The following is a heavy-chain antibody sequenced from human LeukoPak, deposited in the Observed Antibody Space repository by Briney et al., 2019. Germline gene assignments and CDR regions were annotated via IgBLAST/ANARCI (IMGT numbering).Heavy chain of an antibody. D-gene: IGHD3-10*01. J-gene: IGHJ5*02. CDR2: INHSGST. CDR1: GGSFSGYC. CDR3: ARERAGVGSITMVRGVKTRKYNWFDP. V-gene: IGHV4-34*01. Sequence: PSETLSLTCAVYGGSFSGYCWSWIRQPPGKGLEWIGEINHSGSTNYNPSLKSRVTISVDTSKNQFSLKLSSVTAADTAVYYCARERAGVGSITMVRGVKTRKYNWFDPWGQGTLVTVSS.